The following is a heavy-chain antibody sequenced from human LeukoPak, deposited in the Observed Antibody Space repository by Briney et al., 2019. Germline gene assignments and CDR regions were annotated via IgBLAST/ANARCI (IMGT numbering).Heavy chain of an antibody. D-gene: IGHD1-26*01. V-gene: IGHV3-74*01. Sequence: GGSLRLSCAASGFTLSSYTMYWVRQAPGRGLVWVARFTSDGNSMTYADFVKGRLTVSRDIAKNTLYLQMNSLRAEDTAVYYCARAQVGTPTDCWGQGTLVTVS. J-gene: IGHJ4*02. CDR3: ARAQVGTPTDC. CDR1: GFTLSSYT. CDR2: FTSDGNSM.